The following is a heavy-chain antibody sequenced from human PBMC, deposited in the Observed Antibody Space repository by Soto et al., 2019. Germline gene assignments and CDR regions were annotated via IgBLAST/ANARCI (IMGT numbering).Heavy chain of an antibody. J-gene: IGHJ3*01. V-gene: IGHV3-30*18. Sequence: QVQLVESGGGVVQPGRSLRLSCAASGFTFSNYGMQWVRQAPGKGLEWVAVVSRDGFTKFYAGSVKGRFTISRDNSKNTLDLQVNSLRPEDTAVYYCVKEWHSYGYGAAFAVWGQVTMVTVSS. CDR1: GFTFSNYG. CDR3: VKEWHSYGYGAAFAV. D-gene: IGHD5-18*01. CDR2: VSRDGFTK.